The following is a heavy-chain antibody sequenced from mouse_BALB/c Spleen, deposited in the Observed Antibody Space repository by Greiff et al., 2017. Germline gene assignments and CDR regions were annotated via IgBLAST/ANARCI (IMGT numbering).Heavy chain of an antibody. CDR3: ARFMDY. Sequence: EVKVVESGGGLVQPGGSRKLSCAASGFTFSSFGMHWVRQAPEKGLEWVAYISSGSSTIYYADTVKGRFTISRDNPKNTLFLQMTSLRSEDTAMYYCARFMDYWGQGTSVTVSS. J-gene: IGHJ4*01. V-gene: IGHV5-17*02. CDR2: ISSGSSTI. CDR1: GFTFSSFG.